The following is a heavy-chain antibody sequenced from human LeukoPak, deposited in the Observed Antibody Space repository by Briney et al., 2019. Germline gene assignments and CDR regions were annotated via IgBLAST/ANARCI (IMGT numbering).Heavy chain of an antibody. V-gene: IGHV1-18*01. Sequence: ASVKVSCTASGYTFSTYDISWVRQAPGQGLEWMGWISAYNGDTNYAQKLQGRVTMTTDTSTSTAYMELRSLRSDDTAVYYCARDLNDSSGWSDYWGQGTLVTVSS. CDR2: ISAYNGDT. CDR3: ARDLNDSSGWSDY. D-gene: IGHD3-22*01. CDR1: GYTFSTYD. J-gene: IGHJ4*02.